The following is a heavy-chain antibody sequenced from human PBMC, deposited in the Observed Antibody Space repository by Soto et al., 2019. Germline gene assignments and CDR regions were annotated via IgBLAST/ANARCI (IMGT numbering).Heavy chain of an antibody. J-gene: IGHJ4*02. V-gene: IGHV3-30-3*01. CDR1: GFTFSSYA. D-gene: IGHD6-13*01. CDR3: ARDRAADY. Sequence: PGGSLRLSCAASGFTFSSYAMHWVRQAPGKGLEWGAVISYDGSNKYYADSVKGRFTISRDNSKNTLYLQMNSLRAEDTAVYYCARDRAADYWGQGTLVTASS. CDR2: ISYDGSNK.